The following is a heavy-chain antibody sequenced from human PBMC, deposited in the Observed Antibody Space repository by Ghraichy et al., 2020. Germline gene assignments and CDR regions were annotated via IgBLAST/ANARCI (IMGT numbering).Heavy chain of an antibody. CDR2: FIPVFGTA. CDR3: ARGYCTRTSCHPDAFDI. D-gene: IGHD2-2*01. J-gene: IGHJ3*02. CDR1: GGTFKNYA. V-gene: IGHV1-69*13. Sequence: VKVSCKASGGTFKNYAFSWVRQAPGQGLELMGGFIPVFGTAKYPQKFKDRITITADENTTTVYMELSGLRSDDTAVYYCARGYCTRTSCHPDAFDIWGHGTMVTVSS.